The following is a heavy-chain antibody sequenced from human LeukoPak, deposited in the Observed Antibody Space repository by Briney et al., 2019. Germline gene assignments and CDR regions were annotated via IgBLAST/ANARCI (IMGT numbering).Heavy chain of an antibody. Sequence: GESLRISCKGSGYRFTRHCVSWVRQIPGKGLGWMGRIDPGDSYTNYSASFQGHVTISADKSISTAYLQWSSLKASDTAMYYCARHYSRGSDFDYWGQGTLVTVSS. CDR1: GYRFTRHC. J-gene: IGHJ4*02. CDR2: IDPGDSYT. CDR3: ARHYSRGSDFDY. V-gene: IGHV5-10-1*01. D-gene: IGHD6-19*01.